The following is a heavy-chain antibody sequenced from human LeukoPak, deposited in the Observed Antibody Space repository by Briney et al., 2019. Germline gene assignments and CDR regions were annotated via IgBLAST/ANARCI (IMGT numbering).Heavy chain of an antibody. Sequence: GASVKVSCKASGYTFTSYYMHWVRQAPGQGLEWMGIINPSGGSTSYAQKFQGRVTMTRDTSTSTVYVELSSLRSEDTAVYYCARVPNWNDVREETGWFDPWGQGTLVTVSS. J-gene: IGHJ5*02. CDR3: ARVPNWNDVREETGWFDP. CDR1: GYTFTSYY. D-gene: IGHD1-1*01. V-gene: IGHV1-46*01. CDR2: INPSGGST.